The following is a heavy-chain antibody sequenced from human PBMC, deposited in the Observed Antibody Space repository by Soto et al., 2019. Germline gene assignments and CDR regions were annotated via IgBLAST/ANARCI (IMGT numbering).Heavy chain of an antibody. D-gene: IGHD1-26*01. CDR2: SKSVPDGDKT. V-gene: IGHV3-15*01. CDR3: TTAPIYFGWRSSARDY. J-gene: IGHJ4*02. CDR1: GFNFNNAW. Sequence: EVQLVESGGGLVKPGGSLRLSCTASGFNFNNAWMSWVRQAPGKGLEWLGRSKSVPDGDKTDYAAPVKGRFTISRDDAQTIFYLLMDGLRTEDSAIYYCTTAPIYFGWRSSARDYWGLGTLVTVSS.